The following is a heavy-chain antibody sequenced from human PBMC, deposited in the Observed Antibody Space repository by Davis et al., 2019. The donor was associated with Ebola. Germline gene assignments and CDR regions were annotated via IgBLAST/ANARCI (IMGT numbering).Heavy chain of an antibody. CDR2: FYYTWSA. CDR1: GGSISTYY. D-gene: IGHD1-7*01. Sequence: PGGSLRLSCTVSGGSISTYYWIWIRQAPGKGLEYIGHFYYTWSAFHNPSLKGRATISVETSSNQYSLRMTSVTAADTAIYYCARGTNYIGTGEYWGLGTQVTVSS. CDR3: ARGTNYIGTGEY. J-gene: IGHJ4*02. V-gene: IGHV4-59*01.